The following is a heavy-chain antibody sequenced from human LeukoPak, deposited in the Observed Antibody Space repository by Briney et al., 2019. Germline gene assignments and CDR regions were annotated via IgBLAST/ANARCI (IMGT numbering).Heavy chain of an antibody. Sequence: ASVKVSCKASGYTFTSYGISWVRQAPGQGLEWMGWISAYNGNTNYAQKLQGRVTITTDTSTSTAYMELRSLRSDDTAVYYCARVPSYQLPRGPPYNWFDPWGQGTLVTVSS. CDR2: ISAYNGNT. V-gene: IGHV1-18*01. D-gene: IGHD2-2*01. CDR3: ARVPSYQLPRGPPYNWFDP. J-gene: IGHJ5*02. CDR1: GYTFTSYG.